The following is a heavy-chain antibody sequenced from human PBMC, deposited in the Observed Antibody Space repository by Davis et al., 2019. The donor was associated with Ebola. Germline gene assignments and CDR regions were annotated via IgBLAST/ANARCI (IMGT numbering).Heavy chain of an antibody. Sequence: PGGSLRLSCAASGFTFSDYYMSWIRQAPGKGLEWVSYISSSSSTIYYADFVKGRFTISRDNAKNSLYLQMNSLRDEDTAVYYCARVMSYYDSSGTDYWGQGTLVTVSS. CDR3: ARVMSYYDSSGTDY. V-gene: IGHV3-11*04. CDR2: ISSSSSTI. D-gene: IGHD3-22*01. J-gene: IGHJ4*02. CDR1: GFTFSDYY.